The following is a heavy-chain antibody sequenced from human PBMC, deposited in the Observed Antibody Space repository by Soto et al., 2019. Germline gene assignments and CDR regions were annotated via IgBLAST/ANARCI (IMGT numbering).Heavy chain of an antibody. CDR3: AKDRLTIVVIAAFFHY. CDR2: ISGSGDST. Sequence: GGSLRLSCAASGFTFSTFAMTWVRQAPGKGLEWVSTISGSGDSTYYADSVKGRFTISRDNSKNTLYLQMNNLRAEDTAVYYCAKDRLTIVVIAAFFHYWGQGTLVTVSS. V-gene: IGHV3-23*01. J-gene: IGHJ4*02. CDR1: GFTFSTFA. D-gene: IGHD2-15*01.